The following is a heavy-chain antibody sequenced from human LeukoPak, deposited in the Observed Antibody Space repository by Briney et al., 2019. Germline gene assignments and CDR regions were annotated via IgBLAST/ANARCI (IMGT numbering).Heavy chain of an antibody. CDR1: GFTFSSYW. CDR3: ATSYDVSGYCFDY. Sequence: GGSLRLSCAASGFTFSSYWMSWVRPAPGKGLEWVANIKQDGSEKYYVDSVKGRFTISRDNAKNSLYLQMNSLRAEDTAVYYCATSYDVSGYCFDYWGQGTLVTVSS. V-gene: IGHV3-7*02. D-gene: IGHD3-22*01. CDR2: IKQDGSEK. J-gene: IGHJ4*02.